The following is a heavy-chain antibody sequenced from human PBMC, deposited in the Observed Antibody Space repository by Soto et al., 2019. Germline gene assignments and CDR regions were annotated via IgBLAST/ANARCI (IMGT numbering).Heavy chain of an antibody. CDR1: GYTFAAFF. J-gene: IGHJ4*02. CDR3: TRDPDYGDYWGYFFDY. V-gene: IGHV1-2*02. CDR2: INPTSGAT. Sequence: QVQLVQSGAEVKKPGASVKVSCKTSGYTFAAFFIHWIRQAPGQGLEWMGWINPTSGATVSAQKFQDRVTMTRDTSISTAYMELRGLKSDDTAVYYSTRDPDYGDYWGYFFDYWGQGTPVSVSS. D-gene: IGHD4-17*01.